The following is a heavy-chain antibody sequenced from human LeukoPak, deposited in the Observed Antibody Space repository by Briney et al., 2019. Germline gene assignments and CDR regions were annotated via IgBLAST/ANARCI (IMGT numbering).Heavy chain of an antibody. J-gene: IGHJ6*02. CDR2: ISSSSSYI. CDR3: ARDRLLDYGMDV. Sequence: KPGRSLRLSCAASGFTFSSYGMHWVRQAPGKGLEWVSSISSSSSYIYYADSVKGRFTISRDNAKNSLYLQMNSLRAEDTAVYYCARDRLLDYGMDVWGQGTTVTVSS. D-gene: IGHD6-6*01. CDR1: GFTFSSYG. V-gene: IGHV3-21*01.